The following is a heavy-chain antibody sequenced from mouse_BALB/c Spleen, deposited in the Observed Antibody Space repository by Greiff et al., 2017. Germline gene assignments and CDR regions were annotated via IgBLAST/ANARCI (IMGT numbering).Heavy chain of an antibody. V-gene: IGHV3-8*02. CDR2: ISYSGST. J-gene: IGHJ4*01. D-gene: IGHD1-1*01. Sequence: EVKLQQSGPSLVKPSQTLSLTCSVTGDSITSGYWNWIRKFPGNKLEYMGYISYSGSTYYNPSLKSRISITRDTSKNQYYLQLNSVTTEDTATYYCARFPITTVVATKSQDYWGQGTSVTVSS. CDR3: ARFPITTVVATKSQDY. CDR1: GDSITSGY.